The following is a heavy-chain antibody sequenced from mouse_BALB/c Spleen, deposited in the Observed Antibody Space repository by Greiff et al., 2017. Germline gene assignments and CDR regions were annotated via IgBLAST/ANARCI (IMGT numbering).Heavy chain of an antibody. CDR3: ARGTLFAY. V-gene: IGHV5-6-5*01. CDR2: ISSGGST. Sequence: EVHLVESGGGLVKPGGSLKLSCAASGFTFSSYAMSWVRQTPEKRLEWVASISSGGSTYDPDSVKGRFTISRDNARNILYLQMSSLRSEDTAMYYCARGTLFAYWGQGTLVTVSA. J-gene: IGHJ3*01. CDR1: GFTFSSYA.